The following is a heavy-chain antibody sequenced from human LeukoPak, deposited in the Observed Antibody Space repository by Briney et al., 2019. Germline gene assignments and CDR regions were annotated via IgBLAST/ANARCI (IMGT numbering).Heavy chain of an antibody. J-gene: IGHJ3*02. CDR3: ARLRGGGVIIWGAFDI. Sequence: GGSLRLSCAASGFTFSSYEMNWVRQAPGKGLEWVSYISSSGSTIYYADSVKGRFTISRDNAKNSLYLQMNSLRAEDTAVYYCARLRGGGVIIWGAFDIWGQGTMVTVSS. V-gene: IGHV3-48*03. D-gene: IGHD3-10*01. CDR2: ISSSGSTI. CDR1: GFTFSSYE.